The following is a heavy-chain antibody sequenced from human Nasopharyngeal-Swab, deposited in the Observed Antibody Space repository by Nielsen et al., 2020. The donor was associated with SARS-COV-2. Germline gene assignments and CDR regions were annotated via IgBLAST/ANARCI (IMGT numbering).Heavy chain of an antibody. CDR2: IKQDESQK. Sequence: GESLKISCAGSGFTFSNYWMSWVRQAPGKGLEWVANIKQDESQKYYVDSVRGRFTISRDNAKNSLYLQMNSLRAEDTAVYYCASPLPLDYWGQGTLVTVSS. CDR3: ASPLPLDY. V-gene: IGHV3-7*01. J-gene: IGHJ4*02. CDR1: GFTFSNYW.